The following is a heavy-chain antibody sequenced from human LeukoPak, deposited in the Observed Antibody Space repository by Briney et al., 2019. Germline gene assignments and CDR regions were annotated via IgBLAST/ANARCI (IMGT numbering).Heavy chain of an antibody. V-gene: IGHV3-53*01. Sequence: GGSLRLSCAASGFTFDDYAMHWVRQAPGKGLEWVSVIYSGGSTYYADSVKGRFTISRDNSKNTLYLQMNSLRAEDTAVYYCASAMVRGVGSDYWGQGTLVTVSS. CDR3: ASAMVRGVGSDY. CDR1: GFTFDDYA. CDR2: IYSGGST. D-gene: IGHD3-10*01. J-gene: IGHJ4*02.